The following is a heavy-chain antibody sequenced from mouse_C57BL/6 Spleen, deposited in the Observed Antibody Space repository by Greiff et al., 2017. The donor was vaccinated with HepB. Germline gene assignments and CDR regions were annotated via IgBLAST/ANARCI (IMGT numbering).Heavy chain of an antibody. J-gene: IGHJ2*01. V-gene: IGHV5-17*01. CDR3: ARFGYYHY. CDR2: ISSGSSTI. CDR1: GFTFSDYG. Sequence: EVKLMESGGDLVKPGGSLKLSCAASGFTFSDYGMHWVRQAPEKGLEWVAYISSGSSTIYYADTVKGRFTISRDNAKNTLFLQMTSLRSEDTAMYYCARFGYYHYWGQGTTLTVSS. D-gene: IGHD2-3*01.